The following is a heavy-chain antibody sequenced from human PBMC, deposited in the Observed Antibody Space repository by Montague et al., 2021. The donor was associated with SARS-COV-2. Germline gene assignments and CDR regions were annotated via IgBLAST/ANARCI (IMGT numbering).Heavy chain of an antibody. CDR2: IYTSGST. J-gene: IGHJ4*02. Sequence: SETLSLTCTVSGGSISSYYRSWIRQPAGKGLEWIGRIYTSGSTNXNPSLKSRVTMSVDTSKNQFSLKLSSVTAADTAVYYCARVWYSSSWYYFDYWGQGTLVTVSS. CDR3: ARVWYSSSWYYFDY. CDR1: GGSISSYY. D-gene: IGHD6-13*01. V-gene: IGHV4-4*07.